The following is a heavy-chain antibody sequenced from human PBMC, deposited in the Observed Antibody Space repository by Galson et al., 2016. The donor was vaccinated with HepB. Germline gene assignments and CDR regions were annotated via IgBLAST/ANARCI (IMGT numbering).Heavy chain of an antibody. CDR2: IYWNGDK. Sequence: PALVKPTQTLTLTCTFSGFSLTTSGVGVAWIRQPPGKALEWLALIYWNGDKRYSPSLKSRLTITKDTSKNQVVLTMANMDPVDTATYYCAHRILIDYSNSAFDYWGQGALVTVSS. V-gene: IGHV2-5*01. J-gene: IGHJ4*02. D-gene: IGHD3-9*01. CDR1: GFSLTTSGVG. CDR3: AHRILIDYSNSAFDY.